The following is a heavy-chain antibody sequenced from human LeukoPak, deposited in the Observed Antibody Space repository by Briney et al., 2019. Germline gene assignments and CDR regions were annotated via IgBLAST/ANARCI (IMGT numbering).Heavy chain of an antibody. V-gene: IGHV3-21*01. CDR3: ARATTYDILTGYFDY. D-gene: IGHD3-9*01. Sequence: GSLRLSCAASGFTFSSYTMNWVRQAPGEGLEWVSSISSSSYIYYAESVKGRFTMSRDNAKNSLYLQMNSLRAEDTAVYYCARATTYDILTGYFDYWGQGTLVTVSS. J-gene: IGHJ4*02. CDR1: GFTFSSYT. CDR2: ISSSSYI.